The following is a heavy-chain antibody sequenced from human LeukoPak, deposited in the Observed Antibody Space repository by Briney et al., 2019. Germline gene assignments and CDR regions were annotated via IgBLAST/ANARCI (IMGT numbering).Heavy chain of an antibody. CDR1: GYTFTSYG. Sequence: ASVKVSCKASGYTFTSYGISWVRQAPGQGLEWMGWISAYNGNTNYAQKLQGRVTMTTDTSTSTAYMELRSPRSDDTAVYYCARVGVRGVIPKNWFDPWGQGTLVTVSS. D-gene: IGHD3-10*01. V-gene: IGHV1-18*01. CDR3: ARVGVRGVIPKNWFDP. J-gene: IGHJ5*02. CDR2: ISAYNGNT.